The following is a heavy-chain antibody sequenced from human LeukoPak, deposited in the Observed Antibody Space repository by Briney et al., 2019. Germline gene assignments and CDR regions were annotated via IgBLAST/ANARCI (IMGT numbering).Heavy chain of an antibody. CDR2: INWNGGNT. V-gene: IGHV3-20*04. CDR1: GFTFDDYG. D-gene: IGHD1-26*01. J-gene: IGHJ4*02. Sequence: PGGSLRLSCAASGFTFDDYGMSWVRQAPGKGLEWVSGINWNGGNTGYADSVKGRFTISRDNARNSLYLQMNNLRAEDTALYYCARMNSSRWELLRFDYWGQGTLVTVSS. CDR3: ARMNSSRWELLRFDY.